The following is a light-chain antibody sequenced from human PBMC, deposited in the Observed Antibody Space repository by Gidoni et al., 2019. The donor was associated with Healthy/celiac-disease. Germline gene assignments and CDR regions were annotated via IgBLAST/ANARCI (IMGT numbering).Light chain of an antibody. J-gene: IGLJ1*01. Sequence: SALTQPPAVSGSPGQSVTSSCTGTSSEGGTYNRVSWYQQPPGTAPKLMIYEVSNRPSGVPVRFSGSKSANSASLTISGLQAEDEADYYCSLYTSSSTYVFGTGTKVTVL. V-gene: IGLV2-18*01. CDR2: EVS. CDR1: SSEGGTYNR. CDR3: SLYTSSSTYV.